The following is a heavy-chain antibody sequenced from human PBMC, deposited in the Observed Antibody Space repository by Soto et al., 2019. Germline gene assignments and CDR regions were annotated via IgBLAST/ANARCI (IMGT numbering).Heavy chain of an antibody. J-gene: IGHJ5*02. CDR2: IYHSGST. Sequence: LSLTCAVSGGSISSSNWWSWVRQPPGKGLEWIGEIYHSGSTNYNPSLKSRVTISVDKSKNQFSLKLSSVTAADTAVYYCARDNYGSGSYYSYNWFDPWGQGTLVTVSS. CDR3: ARDNYGSGSYYSYNWFDP. D-gene: IGHD3-10*01. CDR1: GGSISSSNW. V-gene: IGHV4-4*02.